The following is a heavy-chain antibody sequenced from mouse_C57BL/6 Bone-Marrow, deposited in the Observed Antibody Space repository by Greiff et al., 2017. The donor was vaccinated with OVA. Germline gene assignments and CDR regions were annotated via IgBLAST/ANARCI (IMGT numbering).Heavy chain of an antibody. Sequence: QVQLKQPGAELVKPGASVKMSCKASGYTFTSYWITWVKQRPGQGLEWIGDIYPGSGSTNYNEKFKGKATLTADKSSSTAYMQLSSLTSEDSAVYFCARFTTARYFDVWGTGTTVTVSS. J-gene: IGHJ1*03. D-gene: IGHD1-2*01. V-gene: IGHV1-55*01. CDR3: ARFTTARYFDV. CDR1: GYTFTSYW. CDR2: IYPGSGST.